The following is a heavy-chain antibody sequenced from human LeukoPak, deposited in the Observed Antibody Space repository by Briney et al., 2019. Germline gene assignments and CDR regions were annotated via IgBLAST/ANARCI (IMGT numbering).Heavy chain of an antibody. CDR2: IWYDGSNK. Sequence: PGRSLRLSCAASGFTFSSYGMHWVRQAPGKGLEWVAVIWYDGSNKYYADSVKGRFTISRDNAKNSPYLQMNSLRAEDTAVYYCASGLVRYYDFWSGYYVYWGQGTLVTVSS. J-gene: IGHJ4*02. D-gene: IGHD3-3*01. V-gene: IGHV3-33*03. CDR1: GFTFSSYG. CDR3: ASGLVRYYDFWSGYYVY.